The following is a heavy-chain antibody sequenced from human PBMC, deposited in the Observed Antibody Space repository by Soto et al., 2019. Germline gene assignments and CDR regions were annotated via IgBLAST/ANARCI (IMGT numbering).Heavy chain of an antibody. D-gene: IGHD3-10*01. J-gene: IGHJ6*02. CDR3: AKDAITMVRGVISYYGMDV. CDR1: GFTFDDYA. CDR2: ISWSSGSI. Sequence: EVQLVESGGGLVQPGRSLRLSCAASGFTFDDYAMHWVRQAPGKGLEWVSGISWSSGSIGYADSVKGRFTISRDNAKNSLYLQMNSLRAEDTALYYCAKDAITMVRGVISYYGMDVWCQGTRVTVSS. V-gene: IGHV3-9*01.